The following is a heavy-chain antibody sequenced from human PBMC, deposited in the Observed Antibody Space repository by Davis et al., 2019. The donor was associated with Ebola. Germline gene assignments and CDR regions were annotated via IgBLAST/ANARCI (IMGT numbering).Heavy chain of an antibody. CDR3: ATGFGSWYPIFDY. J-gene: IGHJ4*02. D-gene: IGHD6-13*01. V-gene: IGHV1-24*01. CDR1: GYTHTELS. CDR2: FDTEDGET. Sequence: SDNVSCKVSGYTHTELSMHWMRQAHGKGLEWMGGFDTEDGETIYAQKFQGRVTMTEDTSTDTAYMELSSLRSEDTAVYYCATGFGSWYPIFDYWGQGTLVTVSS.